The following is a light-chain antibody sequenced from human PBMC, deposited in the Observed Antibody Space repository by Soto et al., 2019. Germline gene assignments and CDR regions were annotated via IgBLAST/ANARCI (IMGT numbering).Light chain of an antibody. CDR2: GAS. CDR3: QQYNNWPPIT. Sequence: ETVMTQSPATLSVSPGESAILSCRASESVSSNLAWYQQKPGQAPRLLMSGASTRAAGIPARFSGSGSGTEFTLTISSLQSEDFAVYYCQQYNNWPPITFGQGTRLEIK. CDR1: ESVSSN. J-gene: IGKJ5*01. V-gene: IGKV3-15*01.